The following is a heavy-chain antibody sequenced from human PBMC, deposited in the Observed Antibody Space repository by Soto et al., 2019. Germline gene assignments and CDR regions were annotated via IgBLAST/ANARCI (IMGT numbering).Heavy chain of an antibody. V-gene: IGHV1-2*04. D-gene: IGHD5-18*01. CDR3: ARGARIQLWLLGARYGMDV. CDR1: GYTFTGYY. CDR2: INPNSGGT. J-gene: IGHJ6*02. Sequence: QVQLVQSGAEVKKPGASVKVSCKASGYTFTGYYMHWVRQAPGQGLEWMGWINPNSGGTNYAQKFQGWVTMTRDTSISTADMELSRLRSDDTAVYYCARGARIQLWLLGARYGMDVWGQGTTVTVSS.